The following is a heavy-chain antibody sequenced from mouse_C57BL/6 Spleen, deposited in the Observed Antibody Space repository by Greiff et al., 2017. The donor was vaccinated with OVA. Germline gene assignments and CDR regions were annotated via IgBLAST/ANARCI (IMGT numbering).Heavy chain of an antibody. J-gene: IGHJ2*01. CDR3: ARRGFTTVVAVDY. V-gene: IGHV1-72*01. CDR2: IDTNSGGT. CDR1: GYTFTSYW. D-gene: IGHD1-1*01. Sequence: VQLQQPGAELVKPGASVKLSCKASGYTFTSYWMHWVKQRPGRGLEWIGRIDTNSGGTKYNEKLKSKATLTVDKPSSTAYMQLSILTSEYSAVDFCARRGFTTVVAVDYWGQGTTLTVSS.